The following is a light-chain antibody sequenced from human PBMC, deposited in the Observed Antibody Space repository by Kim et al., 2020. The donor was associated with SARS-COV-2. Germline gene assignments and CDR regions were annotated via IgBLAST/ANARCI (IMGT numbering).Light chain of an antibody. J-gene: IGLJ2*01. CDR3: SSYAGSNKGV. Sequence: GQSVTITCTGTSSDVGCYNYASWYQQHPGKAPKLMIYEVSERPSGVPDRFSGSKSGNTASLTVSGLQAEDEADYYCSSYAGSNKGVFGGGTQLTVL. V-gene: IGLV2-8*01. CDR1: SSDVGCYNY. CDR2: EVS.